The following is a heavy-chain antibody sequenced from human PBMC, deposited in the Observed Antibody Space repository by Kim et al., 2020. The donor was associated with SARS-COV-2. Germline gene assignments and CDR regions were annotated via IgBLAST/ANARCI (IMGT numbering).Heavy chain of an antibody. V-gene: IGHV3-23*01. D-gene: IGHD6-13*01. CDR2: GSST. CDR3: AKTTAAAS. J-gene: IGHJ5*02. Sequence: GSSTFYSDSVKGRFTVSRDNAKNALYLQMNNLRVEDTAIYYCAKTTAAASWGQGTLVTVSS.